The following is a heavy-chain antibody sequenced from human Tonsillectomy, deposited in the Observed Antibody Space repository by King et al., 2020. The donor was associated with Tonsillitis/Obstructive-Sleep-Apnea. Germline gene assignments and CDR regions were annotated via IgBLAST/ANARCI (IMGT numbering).Heavy chain of an antibody. CDR2: ISSSGSII. D-gene: IGHD3-9*01. V-gene: IGHV3-48*03. CDR3: AEGTPPIEAIFSYYYGLYV. J-gene: IGHJ6*02. CDR1: GFTFSSYE. Sequence: VQLVESGGGLVQPGGSLRLSCAASGFTFSSYEMNWVRQAPGKGLEWVSYISSSGSIIYYADSVKGRFSIYRDKAKNSLYLKMNSLRGGDTAVYYCAEGTPPIEAIFSYYYGLYVWGQGTTVTVSS.